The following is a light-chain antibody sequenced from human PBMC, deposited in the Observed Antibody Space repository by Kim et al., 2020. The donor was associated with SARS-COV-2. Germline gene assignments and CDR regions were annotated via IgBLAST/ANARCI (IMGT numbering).Light chain of an antibody. CDR1: SGSMANNY. CDR3: QSYDSNNWV. V-gene: IGLV6-57*02. Sequence: GKTGPISLHGSSGSMANNYVQWYQLRPCTAPTTVIHEDDQRLFGVTDRFSGSVDISSNSASLTISGLSTEDEADYFCQSYDSNNWVFGGGTQLTVL. CDR2: EDD. J-gene: IGLJ3*02.